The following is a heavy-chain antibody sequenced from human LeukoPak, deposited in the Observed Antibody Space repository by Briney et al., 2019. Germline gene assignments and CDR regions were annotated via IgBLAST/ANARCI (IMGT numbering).Heavy chain of an antibody. D-gene: IGHD5-24*01. CDR1: GYTFTSYG. V-gene: IGHV1-18*01. CDR3: ARPMTTILSHPFDI. J-gene: IGHJ3*02. Sequence: GASVKVSCKASGYTFTSYGISWVRQAPGQGLEWMGWISAYNGNTEYAQKLQGRVIMTTDTSTSTAYMELRSLRSDDTAVYYCARPMTTILSHPFDIWGQGTMVTVSS. CDR2: ISAYNGNT.